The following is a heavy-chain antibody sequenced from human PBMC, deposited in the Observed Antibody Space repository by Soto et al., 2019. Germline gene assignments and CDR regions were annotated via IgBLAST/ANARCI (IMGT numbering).Heavy chain of an antibody. CDR1: GESVRPKY. V-gene: IGHV4-59*04. D-gene: IGHD3-3*01. J-gene: IGHJ6*02. CDR2: IDYVGSA. Sequence: SATLSITCSVSGESVRPKYWSWIRQPPGKGLEWIGYIDYVGSAHSSPSLKSRVTISVDTSKNQFSLKLSSVTAADTAVYYCARISSGYYLYYYYGMDVWGQGTTVTVSS. CDR3: ARISSGYYLYYYYGMDV.